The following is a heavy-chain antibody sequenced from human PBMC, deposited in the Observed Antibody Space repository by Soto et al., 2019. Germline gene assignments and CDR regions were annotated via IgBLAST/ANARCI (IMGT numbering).Heavy chain of an antibody. CDR1: GGSISSYY. D-gene: IGHD6-13*01. CDR2: IYYSGST. CDR3: ARVSQLVNYYYYYYGMDV. Sequence: SETLSLTCTVSGGSISSYYWSWIRQPPGKGLEWIGYIYYSGSTNYNPSLKSRVTISVDTSKNQFSLKLSSVTAADTAVYYCARVSQLVNYYYYYYGMDVWGQGTTVTVS. J-gene: IGHJ6*02. V-gene: IGHV4-59*01.